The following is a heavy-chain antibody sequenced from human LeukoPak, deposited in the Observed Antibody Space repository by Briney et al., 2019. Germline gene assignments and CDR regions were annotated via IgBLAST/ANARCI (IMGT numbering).Heavy chain of an antibody. CDR3: ASDKGYSNNYFDY. V-gene: IGHV4-39*02. CDR1: GFTFSNFL. D-gene: IGHD6-13*01. J-gene: IGHJ4*02. Sequence: GSLRLSCAASGFTFSNFLMTWIRQPPGKGLQWIASIYYSGSTYYNSSLKSRVTISVDTSKNQFSLKLSSMTAADTAVYYCASDKGYSNNYFDYWGQGTPVTVSS. CDR2: IYYSGST.